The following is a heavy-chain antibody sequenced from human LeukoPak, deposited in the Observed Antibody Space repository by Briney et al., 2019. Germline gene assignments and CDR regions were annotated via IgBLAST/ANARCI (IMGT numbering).Heavy chain of an antibody. J-gene: IGHJ3*02. CDR3: ARRRGSLNAFDI. D-gene: IGHD2-15*01. V-gene: IGHV4-59*01. CDR2: IYYSGST. CDR1: GVSISTYY. Sequence: SETLSLTCTVSGVSISTYYWSWIRQPPGKGLEWIGCIYYSGSTNYNPSLKSRVTISVDTSKNQFSLKLSSVTAADTAVYYCARRRGSLNAFDIWGQGTMVTVSS.